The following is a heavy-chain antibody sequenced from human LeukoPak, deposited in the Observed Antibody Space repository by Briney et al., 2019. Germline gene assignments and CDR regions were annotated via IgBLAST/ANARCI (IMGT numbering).Heavy chain of an antibody. D-gene: IGHD3-10*01. V-gene: IGHV5-51*01. CDR3: ARQELLGFGGLNWFDP. Sequence: GESLTISCKGSGYSFTSYRIGWVRQMPGKGLEWMGIIYPGESDTRYSPSFQGPVTISADKSISTAYLQWSSRKASDTAMYYCARQELLGFGGLNWFDPWGQGTLVTVSS. CDR2: IYPGESDT. J-gene: IGHJ5*02. CDR1: GYSFTSYR.